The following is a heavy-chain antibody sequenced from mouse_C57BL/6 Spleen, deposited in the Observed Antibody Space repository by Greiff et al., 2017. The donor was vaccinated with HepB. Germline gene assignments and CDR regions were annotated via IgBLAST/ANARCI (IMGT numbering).Heavy chain of an antibody. CDR2: FYPGSGSI. D-gene: IGHD2-2*01. CDR3: ARHEDRGYGYDEWFAY. V-gene: IGHV1-62-2*01. J-gene: IGHJ3*01. Sequence: QVQLKESGAELVKPGASVKLSCKASGYTFTEYTIHWVKQRSGQGLEWIGWFYPGSGSIKYNEKFKDKATLTADKSSSTVYMELSRLTSEDSAVYFCARHEDRGYGYDEWFAYWGQGTLVTVSA. CDR1: GYTFTEYT.